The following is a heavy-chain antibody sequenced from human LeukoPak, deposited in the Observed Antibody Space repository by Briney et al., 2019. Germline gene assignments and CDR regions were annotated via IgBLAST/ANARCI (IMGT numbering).Heavy chain of an antibody. Sequence: SETLSLTCTVSGYSISSGYYWGWIRQPPGKGLEWIGSIFHSGSTYYNPSLKSRVTISVDTSKNQFSLKLSSVTAADTAVYYCARAAHYYDSSGYYHFDYWGQGTLVTVSS. V-gene: IGHV4-38-2*02. CDR1: GYSISSGYY. CDR2: IFHSGST. J-gene: IGHJ4*02. CDR3: ARAAHYYDSSGYYHFDY. D-gene: IGHD3-22*01.